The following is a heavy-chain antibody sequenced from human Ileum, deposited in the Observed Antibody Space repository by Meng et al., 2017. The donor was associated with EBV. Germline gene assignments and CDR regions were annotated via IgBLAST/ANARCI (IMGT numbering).Heavy chain of an antibody. Sequence: QVQLQESGPGLVKPSETLSLTCSVSNGSVSSYGYYWTWIRQPPGKGLEWIGYMSYTGSTNYKSTLKSRVTISVDKSKNQFSLKLSSVTAADTADYYCARERGGGDRGIQWGQGTLVTVSS. V-gene: IGHV4-61*08. CDR3: ARERGGGDRGIQ. J-gene: IGHJ4*02. CDR2: MSYTGST. D-gene: IGHD2-21*02. CDR1: NGSVSSYGYY.